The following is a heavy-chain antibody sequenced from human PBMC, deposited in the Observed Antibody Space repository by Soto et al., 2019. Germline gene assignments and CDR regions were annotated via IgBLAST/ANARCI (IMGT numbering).Heavy chain of an antibody. D-gene: IGHD2-15*01. Sequence: ASVKVSCKASGYTFTSYAMHWVRQAPGQRLEWMGWINAGNGNTKYSQKFQGRVTITRDTSASTAYMELSSLRSEDTAVYYCARGRGYSDGIDYWGQGTLVTVSS. CDR3: ARGRGYSDGIDY. CDR2: INAGNGNT. J-gene: IGHJ4*02. V-gene: IGHV1-3*01. CDR1: GYTFTSYA.